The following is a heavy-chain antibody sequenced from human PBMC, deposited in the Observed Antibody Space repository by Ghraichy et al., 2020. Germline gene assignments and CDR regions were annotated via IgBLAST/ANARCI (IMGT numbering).Heavy chain of an antibody. CDR1: GFTFRSYA. V-gene: IGHV3-23*01. CDR2: ISVSGSNT. Sequence: GGSLRLSCAGSGFTFRSYAMIWVRQAPGKGLEWVSVISVSGSNTYYADSVKGRFTISRDNSKNTLYLQMSSLRADDTAVYYCANAPRWNSGYFDYWGQGTLVTVSS. CDR3: ANAPRWNSGYFDY. J-gene: IGHJ4*02. D-gene: IGHD1-7*01.